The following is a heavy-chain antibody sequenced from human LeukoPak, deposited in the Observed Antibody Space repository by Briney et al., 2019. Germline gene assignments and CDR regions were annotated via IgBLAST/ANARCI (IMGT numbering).Heavy chain of an antibody. D-gene: IGHD3-22*01. Sequence: SVKVSCKASGYTFTGYYMHWVRQAPGQGLEWMGGIIPIFGTANYAQKFQGRVTITADESTSTAYMELSSLRSEDTAVYYCARGLVDYDSSGYYYVWYFDYWGQGTLVTVSS. V-gene: IGHV1-69*13. CDR1: GYTFTGYY. J-gene: IGHJ4*02. CDR3: ARGLVDYDSSGYYYVWYFDY. CDR2: IIPIFGTA.